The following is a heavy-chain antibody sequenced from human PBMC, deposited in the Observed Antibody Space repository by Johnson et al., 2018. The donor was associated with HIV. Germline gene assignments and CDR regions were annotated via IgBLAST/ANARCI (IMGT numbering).Heavy chain of an antibody. CDR2: IRYDGSNK. CDR1: GFTFSSYA. D-gene: IGHD3-22*01. V-gene: IGHV3-30*02. Sequence: QVQLVESGGGVVQPGRSMRLSCAASGFTFSSYAMHWVRQAPGKGLEWVAFIRYDGSNKYYADSVKGRFTISRDNSKNTLYLQMNSLRAEDTAVYYCAKAREYDSTGHDAFDIWGQGTMVTVSS. J-gene: IGHJ3*02. CDR3: AKAREYDSTGHDAFDI.